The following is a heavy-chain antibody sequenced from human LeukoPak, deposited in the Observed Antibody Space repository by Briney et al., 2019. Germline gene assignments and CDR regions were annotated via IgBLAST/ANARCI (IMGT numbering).Heavy chain of an antibody. CDR2: ISTGGSDT. J-gene: IGHJ5*01. V-gene: IGHV3-23*01. CDR3: AKATMPLGGFDS. Sequence: PGGSLRLSCPPSGFTFRNYAMSWVRQAPGKGLGRVAGISTGGSDTHYADSVQGRFTISRDDSKNTLYLQMNSLRAEDAAVYYCAKATMPLGGFDSWGQGILVTVSS. CDR1: GFTFRNYA. D-gene: IGHD2-2*01.